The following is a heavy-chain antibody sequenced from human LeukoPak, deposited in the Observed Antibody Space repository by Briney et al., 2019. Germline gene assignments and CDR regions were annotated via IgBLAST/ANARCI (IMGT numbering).Heavy chain of an antibody. V-gene: IGHV1-69*01. J-gene: IGHJ4*02. Sequence: SVKVSCKASGGTFSSYAISWVRQAPGQGLEWMGGIIPIFGTANYAQRFQGRVTITADESTSTAYMELSSLRSEDTAVYYCARTYYYGSGTVNYFDYWGQGTLVTVSS. CDR1: GGTFSSYA. CDR3: ARTYYYGSGTVNYFDY. D-gene: IGHD3-10*01. CDR2: IIPIFGTA.